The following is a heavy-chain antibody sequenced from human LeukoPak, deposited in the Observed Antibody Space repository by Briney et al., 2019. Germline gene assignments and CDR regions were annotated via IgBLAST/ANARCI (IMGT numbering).Heavy chain of an antibody. J-gene: IGHJ4*02. D-gene: IGHD5-24*01. CDR3: ARDLLEAIIRDGYNSGGFDY. CDR1: GGSISSYY. V-gene: IGHV4-59*01. CDR2: IFYSGNT. Sequence: SETLSLTCTVSGGSISSYYWNWIRQPPGKGLEWIGYIFYSGNTKYNPSLRSRVSISVDTSKNQFSLKLSSVTAADTAVYYCARDLLEAIIRDGYNSGGFDYWGQGTLVTVSS.